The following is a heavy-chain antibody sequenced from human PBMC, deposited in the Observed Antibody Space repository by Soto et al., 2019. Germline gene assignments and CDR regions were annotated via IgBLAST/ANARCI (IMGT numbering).Heavy chain of an antibody. CDR1: GFTFSSYW. D-gene: IGHD6-13*01. V-gene: IGHV3-74*01. CDR2: INSDGSST. Sequence: PGWSLRLSCAASGFTFSSYWMHWVRQAPGKGLVWVSRINSDGSSTSYADSVKGRFTISRDNAKNTLYLQMNSLRAEDTAVYYCAAAAGYMDYYYYGMDVWGQGTTVTVSS. J-gene: IGHJ6*02. CDR3: AAAAGYMDYYYYGMDV.